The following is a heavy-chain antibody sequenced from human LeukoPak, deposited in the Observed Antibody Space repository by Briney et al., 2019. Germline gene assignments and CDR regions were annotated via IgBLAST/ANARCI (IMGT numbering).Heavy chain of an antibody. Sequence: SETLSLTCTVSGGSINSYYWSWIRQPPGKGLEWIGYIFYSGTTNYNPSLKSRVTISVDTSKNQFSLKLSSVTAADTAVYYCARGGSGTYYHYWGQGTLVTVSS. CDR2: IFYSGTT. CDR1: GGSINSYY. D-gene: IGHD1-26*01. CDR3: ARGGSGTYYHY. J-gene: IGHJ4*02. V-gene: IGHV4-59*01.